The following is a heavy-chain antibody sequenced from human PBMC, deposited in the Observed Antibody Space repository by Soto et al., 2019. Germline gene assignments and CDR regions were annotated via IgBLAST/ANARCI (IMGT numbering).Heavy chain of an antibody. V-gene: IGHV3-30*03. CDR2: ISYDGSNK. J-gene: IGHJ3*02. D-gene: IGHD2-2*01. CDR1: GFTFSSYG. CDR3: ARLGSNCSSTSCYWDDAFDI. Sequence: PGGSLRLSCAASGFTFSSYGMHWVRQAPGKGLEWVAVISYDGSNKYYANSVKGRFTISRDNSKNTLYLQMNSLRAEDTAVYYCARLGSNCSSTSCYWDDAFDIWGQGTMVTVSS.